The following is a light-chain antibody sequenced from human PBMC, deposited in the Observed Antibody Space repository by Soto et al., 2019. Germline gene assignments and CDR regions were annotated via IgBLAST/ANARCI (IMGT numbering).Light chain of an antibody. CDR1: QSVSSN. J-gene: IGKJ1*01. CDR2: GAS. CDR3: QQYNNWPRT. Sequence: EIVMTQSPATLSVSPGERATLSCRASQSVSSNLAWYRQKPGQAPRLLIYGASTRATGIPARFSGSGSGTEFTLTISSLQSEDFEVYYCQQYNNWPRTFGQGTKVEIK. V-gene: IGKV3-15*01.